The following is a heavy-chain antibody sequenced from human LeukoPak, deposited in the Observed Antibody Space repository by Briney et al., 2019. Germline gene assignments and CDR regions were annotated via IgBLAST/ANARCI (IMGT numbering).Heavy chain of an antibody. Sequence: PSETLSLTCTVSGGSISNYYRGWLRQPPGKGLEYIGHIYYSGSTSYNPSLKSRVTISVDTSKNQFSLRLSSVTAADTAVYYCARHKDGGSFPMDSWGQGTLVTVSS. CDR3: ARHKDGGSFPMDS. D-gene: IGHD1-26*01. CDR2: IYYSGST. CDR1: GGSISNYY. V-gene: IGHV4-59*08. J-gene: IGHJ4*02.